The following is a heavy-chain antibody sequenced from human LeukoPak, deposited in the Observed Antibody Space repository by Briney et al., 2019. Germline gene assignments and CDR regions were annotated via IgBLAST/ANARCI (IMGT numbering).Heavy chain of an antibody. CDR3: AREIIAAAALYFQH. CDR2: IYTSGST. J-gene: IGHJ1*01. V-gene: IGHV4-4*07. D-gene: IGHD6-13*01. CDR1: GGSLSSYY. Sequence: PSETLSLTCPVSGGSLSSYYWSWIRQPAGKGLEWIGRIYTSGSTNYNPSLKSRVTMSVDTSKNQFSLKLSSVTAADTAVYYCAREIIAAAALYFQHWGQGTLVTVSS.